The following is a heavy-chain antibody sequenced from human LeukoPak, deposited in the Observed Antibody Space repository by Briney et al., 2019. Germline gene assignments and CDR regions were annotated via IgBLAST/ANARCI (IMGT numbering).Heavy chain of an antibody. Sequence: GGSLRLSRAGSGFTFSSYSMNWVRQAPGKGLEWVSYISSSSDTIYYADSVKGRFTISRDNAKNSLFLQMTSLRGEDTAVYYCAMVRGVIFDYWGQGTLVTVSS. CDR3: AMVRGVIFDY. V-gene: IGHV3-48*01. D-gene: IGHD3-10*01. J-gene: IGHJ4*02. CDR1: GFTFSSYS. CDR2: ISSSSDTI.